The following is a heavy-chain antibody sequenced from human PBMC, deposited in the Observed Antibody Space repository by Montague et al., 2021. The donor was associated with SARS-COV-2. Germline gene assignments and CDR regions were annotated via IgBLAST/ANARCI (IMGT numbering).Heavy chain of an antibody. Sequence: SETLSLTCAVYGGSFSGYYWSWIRQPPGKGLEWIGEINHSGNTNYNPSLKSRVTISVDTSKNQFSLKLSSVTAAATAVYYCASLTLGYCSSTSCYSDWFDPWGQGTLVTVSS. CDR3: ASLTLGYCSSTSCYSDWFDP. J-gene: IGHJ5*02. CDR1: GGSFSGYY. V-gene: IGHV4-34*01. CDR2: INHSGNT. D-gene: IGHD2-2*02.